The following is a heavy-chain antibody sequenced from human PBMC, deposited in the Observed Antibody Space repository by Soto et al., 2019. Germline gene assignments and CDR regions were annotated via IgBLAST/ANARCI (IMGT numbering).Heavy chain of an antibody. CDR3: ARQRDYSNYFDY. Sequence: QLQLQESGPGLVKPSETLSLTCTVSGGSISSSDYYWGWIRQPPGKGLEWIGSIYYSGTTHHNPSLKSRVTISVDTSKNQFSLKLNSVTAADTAVYYCARQRDYSNYFDYWGQGTLVTVSS. CDR2: IYYSGTT. V-gene: IGHV4-39*01. CDR1: GGSISSSDYY. D-gene: IGHD4-4*01. J-gene: IGHJ4*02.